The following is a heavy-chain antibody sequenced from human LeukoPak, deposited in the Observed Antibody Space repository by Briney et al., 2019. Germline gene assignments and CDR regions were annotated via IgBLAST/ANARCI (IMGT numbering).Heavy chain of an antibody. CDR3: ARESGYSSSWHFDY. Sequence: GASVKVSCKASGYTFTGYYMHWVRQAPGQGLEWMGWINPNSGGTNYAQKFQGRVTMTRDTSISTAYMELSRLRSDDTAVYYCARESGYSSSWHFDYWGQGTLVTVSS. CDR2: INPNSGGT. J-gene: IGHJ4*02. CDR1: GYTFTGYY. D-gene: IGHD6-13*01. V-gene: IGHV1-2*02.